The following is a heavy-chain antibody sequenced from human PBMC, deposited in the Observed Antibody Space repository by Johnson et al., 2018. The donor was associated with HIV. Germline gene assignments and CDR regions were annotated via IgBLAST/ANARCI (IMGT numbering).Heavy chain of an antibody. CDR3: AREGGGTVVLGDEGAFDI. CDR2: ISYDGSNK. Sequence: QVQLVESGGGVVQPGRSLRLSCAASGFTFSSYAMHWVRQAPGKGLEWVAVISYDGSNKYYADSVKGRFTISRDNSKNTLYLQMNSLRAEDTAGYYCAREGGGTVVLGDEGAFDIWGQGTMVTVS. CDR1: GFTFSSYA. D-gene: IGHD3-10*01. J-gene: IGHJ3*02. V-gene: IGHV3-30-3*01.